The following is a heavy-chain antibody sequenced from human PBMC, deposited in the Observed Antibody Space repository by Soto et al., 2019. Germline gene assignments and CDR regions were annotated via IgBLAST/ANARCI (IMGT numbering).Heavy chain of an antibody. CDR3: ARRGSR. CDR2: IHPGGQTI. CDR1: GFTFSSSE. D-gene: IGHD2-15*01. J-gene: IGHJ3*01. V-gene: IGHV3-48*03. Sequence: GGSQRRCCAASGFTFSSSEMYWVRQAPGKGLEWISYIHPGGQTIFYAESVKGRFTISRDNAKHSVYLQMNSLRAEDTAVYYCARRGSRWGRGTKVTVSS.